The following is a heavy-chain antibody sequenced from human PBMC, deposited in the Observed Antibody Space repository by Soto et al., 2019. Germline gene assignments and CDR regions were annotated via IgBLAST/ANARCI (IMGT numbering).Heavy chain of an antibody. CDR3: ARYRREAVAGYTLDN. CDR1: GGSISSNY. V-gene: IGHV4-59*01. CDR2: VYNSGST. Sequence: SETLSLTCTVSGGSISSNYWTWIRQPPGKGLEWIGYVYNSGSTNYNPSLKSRVTISEDTSKSQFSLKVNSMTAADTAVYYCARYRREAVAGYTLDNWGQGILVTVST. J-gene: IGHJ4*02. D-gene: IGHD6-13*01.